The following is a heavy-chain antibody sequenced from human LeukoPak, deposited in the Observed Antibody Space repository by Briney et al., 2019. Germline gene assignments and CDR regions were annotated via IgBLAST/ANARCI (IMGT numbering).Heavy chain of an antibody. CDR2: INSSSTYI. CDR1: EFTFSNYA. CDR3: ATNYDFWSGYYRTIGY. D-gene: IGHD3-3*01. J-gene: IGHJ4*02. Sequence: PGGSLRLSCTTSEFTFSNYAMTWVRQAPGKGLEWVSSINSSSTYIYYADSVKGRFTISRDNTKNSLYLQMNSLRAEDTAVYYCATNYDFWSGYYRTIGYWGQGTLVTVSS. V-gene: IGHV3-21*01.